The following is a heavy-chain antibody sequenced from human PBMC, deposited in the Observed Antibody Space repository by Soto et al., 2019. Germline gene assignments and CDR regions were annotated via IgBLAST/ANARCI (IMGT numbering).Heavy chain of an antibody. Sequence: ASVKVSCKASGYTFTSYGIHWVRQAPGQRLEWMGWVNAANGDTKYSPKFQGRVTITRDTSASTAYMELSSLRSEDTAVYYCVRRHVSATGIDWFDPWGRGTLVTVSS. CDR1: GYTFTSYG. D-gene: IGHD6-13*01. V-gene: IGHV1-3*01. J-gene: IGHJ5*02. CDR2: VNAANGDT. CDR3: VRRHVSATGIDWFDP.